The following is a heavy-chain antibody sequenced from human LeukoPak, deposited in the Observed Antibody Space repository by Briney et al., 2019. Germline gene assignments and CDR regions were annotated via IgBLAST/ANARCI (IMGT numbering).Heavy chain of an antibody. CDR1: GLSLSTSGMC. D-gene: IGHD3-16*02. J-gene: IGHJ4*02. Sequence: QTLTLTCTFTGLSLSTSGMCVSWIRQPPGKALEWLARIDWDDDKYYSTSLKTRLTISKDTSKNQVVLTMTHMDPVDTATYYCGRILYDYVWGSYRFDYWGQGTLVTVSS. V-gene: IGHV2-70*11. CDR3: GRILYDYVWGSYRFDY. CDR2: IDWDDDK.